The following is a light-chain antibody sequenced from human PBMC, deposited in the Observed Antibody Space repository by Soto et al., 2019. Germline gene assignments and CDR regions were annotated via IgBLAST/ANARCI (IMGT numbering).Light chain of an antibody. Sequence: DIQMTQSPSTLSGSVGDRVTITCRASQTISSWLAWYQQKPGKAPKLLIYKASTLKSGVPSRFSGSGSGTEFTLTISSLQPDDFATSYCQHYNSYSAAFGQGTK. CDR1: QTISSW. CDR2: KAS. V-gene: IGKV1-5*03. CDR3: QHYNSYSAA. J-gene: IGKJ1*01.